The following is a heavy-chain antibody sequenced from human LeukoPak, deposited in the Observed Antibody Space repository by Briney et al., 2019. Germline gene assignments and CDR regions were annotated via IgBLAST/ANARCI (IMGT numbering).Heavy chain of an antibody. V-gene: IGHV3-74*01. Sequence: GGSLRLSCVASGFTFSSYWMHWVRQAPGKGLVWVSRINSDGSSTSYADSVKGRFTISRDNAKNTLYLQMNSLRAEDTAVYYCARVPGYYDSSGSPTEYFQHWGQGTLVTVSS. J-gene: IGHJ1*01. CDR3: ARVPGYYDSSGSPTEYFQH. CDR1: GFTFSSYW. D-gene: IGHD3-22*01. CDR2: INSDGSST.